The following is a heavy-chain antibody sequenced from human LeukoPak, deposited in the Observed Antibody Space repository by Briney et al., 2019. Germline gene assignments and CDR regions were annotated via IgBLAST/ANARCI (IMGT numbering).Heavy chain of an antibody. D-gene: IGHD6-13*01. J-gene: IGHJ4*02. Sequence: GRSLRLPCAASGFTFSSYGMHWVRQAPGKGLEWVAVISYDGSSKYYADSVKGRFTISRDNSKNTLYLQMNSLRAEDTAVYYCAKDQQGFDYWGQGTLVTVSS. CDR2: ISYDGSSK. V-gene: IGHV3-30*18. CDR1: GFTFSSYG. CDR3: AKDQQGFDY.